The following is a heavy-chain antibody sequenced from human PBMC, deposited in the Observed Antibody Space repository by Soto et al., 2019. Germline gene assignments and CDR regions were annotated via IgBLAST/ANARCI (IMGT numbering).Heavy chain of an antibody. J-gene: IGHJ6*02. Sequence: PGGSLRLSCAASGFTFSNAWMSWVRQAPGKGLEWVGRIKSKTDGGTTDYAAPVKGRFTISRDDSKNTLYLQMNSLKTEDTAVYYCTTAPLGRLRSSGFYYGMDVWGQGTTVTVSS. CDR3: TTAPLGRLRSSGFYYGMDV. D-gene: IGHD4-17*01. CDR2: IKSKTDGGTT. CDR1: GFTFSNAW. V-gene: IGHV3-15*01.